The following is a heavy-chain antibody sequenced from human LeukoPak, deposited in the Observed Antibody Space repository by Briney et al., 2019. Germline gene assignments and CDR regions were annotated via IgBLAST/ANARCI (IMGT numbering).Heavy chain of an antibody. Sequence: ASVKVSCKASGYTFTSYGISWVRQAPGQGLEWMGWISAYNGNTNYAQKLQGRATMTTDTSTSTAYMELRSLRSDDTAVYYCARGSGDYGEYYFDYWGQGTLVTVSS. CDR3: ARGSGDYGEYYFDY. V-gene: IGHV1-18*01. J-gene: IGHJ4*02. CDR1: GYTFTSYG. CDR2: ISAYNGNT. D-gene: IGHD4-17*01.